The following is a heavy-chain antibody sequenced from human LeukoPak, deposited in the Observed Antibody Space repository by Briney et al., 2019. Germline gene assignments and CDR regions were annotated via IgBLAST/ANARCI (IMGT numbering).Heavy chain of an antibody. D-gene: IGHD6-19*01. CDR1: GFTFRNSW. J-gene: IGHJ4*02. Sequence: GGSLRLSCGASGFTFRNSWMNWVRQAPGKGLEWVGRIKSKTDGETTDYAAPVKGRFTISRDDSKNTLYLQMNSLKTEDTAVYYCTTDLIAVADDDYWGQGTLVTVSS. V-gene: IGHV3-15*01. CDR2: IKSKTDGETT. CDR3: TTDLIAVADDDY.